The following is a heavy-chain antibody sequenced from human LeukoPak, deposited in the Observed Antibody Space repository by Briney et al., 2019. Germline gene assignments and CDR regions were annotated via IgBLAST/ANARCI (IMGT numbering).Heavy chain of an antibody. J-gene: IGHJ3*02. CDR1: GYTLTAYA. Sequence: ASVKVSCKASGYTLTAYAMNSVRQAPGQGLEWMGWINPNTGNPTYAQGFTGRFVFSLDTSVSTAYLQISSLKAEDTAVYYCARDAVQQLAPYAFDIWGQGTMVTVSS. CDR3: ARDAVQQLAPYAFDI. D-gene: IGHD6-13*01. CDR2: INPNTGNP. V-gene: IGHV7-4-1*02.